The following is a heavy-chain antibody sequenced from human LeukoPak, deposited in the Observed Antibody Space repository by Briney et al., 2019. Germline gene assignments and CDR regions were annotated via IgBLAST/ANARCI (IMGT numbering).Heavy chain of an antibody. CDR1: GYTFTSYY. V-gene: IGHV1-46*01. D-gene: IGHD1-26*01. J-gene: IGHJ4*02. CDR2: INPSGGST. Sequence: ASVKLSCKASGYTFTSYYMHWVRQAPGQGLEWVGIINPSGGSTSYAQKFQGRFTMTRDMSTSTVYMELSSLRSEDTAVYYCVRDPGGRYSGSSKIPFDYWGQGTLVTVSS. CDR3: VRDPGGRYSGSSKIPFDY.